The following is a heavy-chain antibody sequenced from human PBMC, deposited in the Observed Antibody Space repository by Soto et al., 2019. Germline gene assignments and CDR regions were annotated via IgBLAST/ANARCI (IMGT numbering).Heavy chain of an antibody. D-gene: IGHD6-6*01. CDR1: GGSISSSSYY. Sequence: SETLSLTCTVSGGSISSSSYYWGWIRQPPGKGLEWIGYIYYSGSTNYNPSLKSRVTISVDTSKNQFSLKLSSVTAADTAVYYCARVSLEYSSSPRSLPWFDPWGQGTLVTVSS. J-gene: IGHJ5*02. CDR3: ARVSLEYSSSPRSLPWFDP. CDR2: IYYSGST. V-gene: IGHV4-61*05.